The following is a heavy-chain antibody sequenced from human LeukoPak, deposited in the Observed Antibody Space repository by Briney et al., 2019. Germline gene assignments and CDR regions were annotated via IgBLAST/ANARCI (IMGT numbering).Heavy chain of an antibody. CDR2: INHSGST. Sequence: PSETLSLTCAVYGGSFSGYYWSWIRQPPGKGLEWIGEINHSGSTNYNPSLKSRVTISVDTSKNQFSLKLSSVTAADTAVYYCASSQEYYDFWSGSNAEYFQHWGQGTLVTVSS. V-gene: IGHV4-34*01. D-gene: IGHD3-3*01. CDR3: ASSQEYYDFWSGSNAEYFQH. J-gene: IGHJ1*01. CDR1: GGSFSGYY.